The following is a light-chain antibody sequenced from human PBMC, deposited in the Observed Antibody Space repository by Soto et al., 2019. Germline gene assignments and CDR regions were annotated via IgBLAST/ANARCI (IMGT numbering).Light chain of an antibody. Sequence: QSVLTQPPSASGSPGQSVTIPCTGTSSDVGGYKYVSWYQQHPGKAPKLMIYEVSNRPSGVSNRFSGSKSGNTASLTISGLQGEDEATYYCSSYTSAHTYVFGNGTKVTVL. CDR2: EVS. CDR3: SSYTSAHTYV. CDR1: SSDVGGYKY. V-gene: IGLV2-14*03. J-gene: IGLJ1*01.